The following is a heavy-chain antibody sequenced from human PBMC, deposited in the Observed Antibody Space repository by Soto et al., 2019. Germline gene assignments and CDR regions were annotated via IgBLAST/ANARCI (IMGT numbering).Heavy chain of an antibody. CDR2: ISGSGGST. V-gene: IGHV3-23*01. CDR3: AKEGSRQYYYYYGMDV. CDR1: GFTFSSYA. D-gene: IGHD1-26*01. Sequence: PGGSLRLSCAASGFTFSSYAMGGVRQAPGKGLEWVSAISGSGGSTYYADSVKGRFTISRDNSKNTLYLQMNSLRAEDTAVYYCAKEGSRQYYYYYGMDVWGQGTTVTVSS. J-gene: IGHJ6*02.